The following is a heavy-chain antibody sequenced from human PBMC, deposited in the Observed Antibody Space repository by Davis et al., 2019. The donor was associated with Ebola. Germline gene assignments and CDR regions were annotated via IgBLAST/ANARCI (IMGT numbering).Heavy chain of an antibody. J-gene: IGHJ5*02. CDR1: GGTFSSYA. Sequence: SVKVSCKASGGTFSSYAISWVRQAPGQGLEWMGGIIPIFGTANYAQKFQGRVTITADESTSTAYMELSSLRSEDTAVYYCARATIFGVVIIGWFDPWGQGTLVTVSS. D-gene: IGHD3-3*01. CDR3: ARATIFGVVIIGWFDP. V-gene: IGHV1-69*13. CDR2: IIPIFGTA.